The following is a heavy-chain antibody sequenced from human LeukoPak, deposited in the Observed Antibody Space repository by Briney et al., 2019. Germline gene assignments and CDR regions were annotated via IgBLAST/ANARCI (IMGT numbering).Heavy chain of an antibody. V-gene: IGHV1-69*04. CDR3: ARGPFKYYYDSSGYYYFDY. CDR1: GGTFSSYA. Sequence: GASVKVSFKASGGTFSSYAISWVRQAPGQGLEWMGRIIPILGIANYAQKFQGRVTITADKSTSTAYMELSSLRSEDTAVYYCARGPFKYYYDSSGYYYFDYWGQGTLVTVSS. CDR2: IIPILGIA. J-gene: IGHJ4*02. D-gene: IGHD3-22*01.